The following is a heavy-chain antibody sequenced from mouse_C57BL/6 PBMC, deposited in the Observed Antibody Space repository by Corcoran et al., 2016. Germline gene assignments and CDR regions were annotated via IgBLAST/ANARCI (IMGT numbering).Heavy chain of an antibody. J-gene: IGHJ3*01. V-gene: IGHV1-39*01. Sequence: EFQLQQSGPELVKPGASVKISCKASGYSFTDYNMNWVKQSNGKSLEWIGVINPNYGTTNYNQKFKGKATLTVDQSSRTAYMQLNSLTSEDCAVYYCAIAGSPRVAYGGQGTLVTVSA. D-gene: IGHD3-2*02. CDR1: GYSFTDYN. CDR3: AIAGSPRVAY. CDR2: INPNYGTT.